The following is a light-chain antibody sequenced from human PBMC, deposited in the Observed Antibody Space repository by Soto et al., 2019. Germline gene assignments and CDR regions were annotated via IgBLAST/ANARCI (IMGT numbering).Light chain of an antibody. V-gene: IGKV3-20*01. Sequence: EIGLTQSPGTLSLSPGERATLSCRASQSVDTNHLAWYQQKPGQAPRLLIYGASSRATGIPDRFSGSGSGTDFTLTISRLEPEDFAVFYCQYSDTSSITFGQGTRLEI. CDR1: QSVDTNH. J-gene: IGKJ5*01. CDR3: QYSDTSSIT. CDR2: GAS.